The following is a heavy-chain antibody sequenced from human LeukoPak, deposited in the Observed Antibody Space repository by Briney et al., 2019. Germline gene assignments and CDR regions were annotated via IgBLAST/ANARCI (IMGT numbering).Heavy chain of an antibody. J-gene: IGHJ4*02. Sequence: GGSLRLSCAASGFTFSSYGMHWVRQAPGKGLEWVAVIWYDGSNKYYADSVKGRFTISSDNSKNTLYLQMNSLRAEDTAVYYCAKDPIGSSYYGGDSWGQGTLVTVFS. CDR2: IWYDGSNK. CDR3: AKDPIGSSYYGGDS. CDR1: GFTFSSYG. D-gene: IGHD6-13*01. V-gene: IGHV3-33*06.